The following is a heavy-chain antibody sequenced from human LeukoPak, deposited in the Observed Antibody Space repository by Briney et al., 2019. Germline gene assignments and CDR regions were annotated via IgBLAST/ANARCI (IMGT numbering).Heavy chain of an antibody. CDR3: ARCIRYFDWLLVSYYFDY. CDR2: IRKGGSEK. CDR1: GFTFSSYR. J-gene: IGHJ4*02. V-gene: IGHV3-7*01. D-gene: IGHD3-9*01. Sequence: PGGSLRLSCAASGFTFSSYRMSWVRQAPGKGLEWVANIRKGGSEKYYVDSVKGRFTISRDNAKNSLYLQMNSLRAEDTAVYYCARCIRYFDWLLVSYYFDYWGQGTLVTASS.